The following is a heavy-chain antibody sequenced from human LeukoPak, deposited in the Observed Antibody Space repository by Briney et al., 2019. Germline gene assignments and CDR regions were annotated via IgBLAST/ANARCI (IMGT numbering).Heavy chain of an antibody. J-gene: IGHJ4*02. V-gene: IGHV3-30-3*01. Sequence: PGGSLRLSCAASGFTFSSYAMHWVRQAPGKGLEWVAVISYDGSNKYYADSVKGRFTISRDNSKNTLYLQMNSLRAEDTAVYYCAKVELAGATYFDYWGQGTLVTVSS. CDR3: AKVELAGATYFDY. CDR2: ISYDGSNK. D-gene: IGHD1-26*01. CDR1: GFTFSSYA.